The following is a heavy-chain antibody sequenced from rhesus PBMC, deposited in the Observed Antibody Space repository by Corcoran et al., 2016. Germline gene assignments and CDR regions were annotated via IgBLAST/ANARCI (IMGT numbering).Heavy chain of an antibody. CDR3: ARQNYYYGLDS. Sequence: EVQLVESGGGLVQRGGSLRLSCVASGFNFSDYWMAWVRQATGKGLGWVSSISTPSCSNTYYLDPVKGRFTISRDNAKNTLYLQMNSLRAEDTAVYYCARQNYYYGLDSWGQGVVVTVSS. V-gene: IGHV3-37*01. D-gene: IGHD1-26*01. CDR2: ISTPSCSNT. CDR1: GFNFSDYW. J-gene: IGHJ6*01.